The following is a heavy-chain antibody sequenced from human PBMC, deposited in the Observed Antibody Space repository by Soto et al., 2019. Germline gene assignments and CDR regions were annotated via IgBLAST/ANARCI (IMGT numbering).Heavy chain of an antibody. CDR3: AREYCSSTRCYGTFDY. D-gene: IGHD2-2*01. V-gene: IGHV4-59*01. J-gene: IGHJ4*02. CDR1: GGSISSYY. CDR2: IYYSGNT. Sequence: SETLSLTCPVSGGSISSYYWSWIRQPPGKGLEWIGYIYYSGNTNYNPSLKSRVTISVDTSKNQFSLKLSSVTAADTAVYFCAREYCSSTRCYGTFDYWGQGTLVTVSS.